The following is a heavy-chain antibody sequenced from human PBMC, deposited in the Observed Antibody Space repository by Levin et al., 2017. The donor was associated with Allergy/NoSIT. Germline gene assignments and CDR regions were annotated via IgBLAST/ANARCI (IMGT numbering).Heavy chain of an antibody. Sequence: GESLKISCAASGFRFSGYDLHWVRQAPGKGLEWVSVMSFDGKVKYYTDPVKGRFTISRDNAKESLFLQMTNLRIDDTAVYYCARGLFENWGQGTLVNVSS. J-gene: IGHJ4*02. CDR3: ARGLFEN. D-gene: IGHD2-15*01. V-gene: IGHV3-30*04. CDR1: GFRFSGYD. CDR2: MSFDGKVK.